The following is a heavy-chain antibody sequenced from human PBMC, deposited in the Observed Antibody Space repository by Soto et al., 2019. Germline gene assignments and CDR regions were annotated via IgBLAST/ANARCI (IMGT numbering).Heavy chain of an antibody. V-gene: IGHV3-48*04. CDR2: ISSSGSTI. CDR1: EVTYSSYS. Sequence: GESLRLSCGASEVTYSSYSMNSVRQAPGKGLEWVSYISSSGSTIYCADSVKGRFTISRDNAKNSLYLQMNSLRAEDTAVYYCARDSSSSWYFDLWGRGTLVTVS. CDR3: ARDSSSSWYFDL. D-gene: IGHD6-13*01. J-gene: IGHJ2*01.